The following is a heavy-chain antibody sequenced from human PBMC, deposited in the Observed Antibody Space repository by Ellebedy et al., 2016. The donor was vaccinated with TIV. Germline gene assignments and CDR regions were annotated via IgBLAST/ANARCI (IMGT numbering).Heavy chain of an antibody. D-gene: IGHD2-15*01. V-gene: IGHV3-30-3*01. CDR1: GFTFSYYV. CDR2: ASEDSSTI. J-gene: IGHJ3*02. Sequence: GESLKISXATSGFTFSYYVIHWVRQAPGKGLEWVAVASEDSSTIYYADSVKGRFTISRDYSKSTVYLQMNSLRDEDTAVYFCARRYCRSVPCSGRDAFDMWGQGTTVTVSS. CDR3: ARRYCRSVPCSGRDAFDM.